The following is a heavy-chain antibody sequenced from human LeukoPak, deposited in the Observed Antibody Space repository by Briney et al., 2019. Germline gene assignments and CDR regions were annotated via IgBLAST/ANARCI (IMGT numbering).Heavy chain of an antibody. CDR3: ASDCSSTSCYQRGGYSDY. CDR1: GFTFSSYA. CDR2: ISGSGGST. Sequence: GGSLRLSCAASGFTFSSYAMSWDRQAPGKGLEWVSAISGSGGSTYYADSVKGRFTISRDNSKNTLYLQMNSLRAEDTAVYYCASDCSSTSCYQRGGYSDYWGQGTLVTVSS. J-gene: IGHJ4*02. D-gene: IGHD2-2*01. V-gene: IGHV3-23*01.